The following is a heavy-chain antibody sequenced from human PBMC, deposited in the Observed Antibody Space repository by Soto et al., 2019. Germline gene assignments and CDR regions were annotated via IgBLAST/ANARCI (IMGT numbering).Heavy chain of an antibody. D-gene: IGHD2-15*01. Sequence: QAQLVQSGAEVKKPGASVKVSCQAGGYTFADYGIIWVRQAPGQGLEWVGWIGPYNGNTNYGQKLQDRVTMTTDASTNSAYMELRSLRSDDTALYYCARCYCTVGSCYTCWHFDLWGRGTLLTVSS. J-gene: IGHJ2*01. CDR3: ARCYCTVGSCYTCWHFDL. CDR1: GYTFADYG. V-gene: IGHV1-18*01. CDR2: IGPYNGNT.